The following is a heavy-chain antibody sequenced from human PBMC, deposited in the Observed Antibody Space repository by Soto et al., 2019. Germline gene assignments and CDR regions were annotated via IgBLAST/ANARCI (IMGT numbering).Heavy chain of an antibody. CDR2: INRDGTTT. CDR3: AQAGLWFGELYYGMDV. Sequence: GGSLRLSCAASGFTFSSCWMNWVRQAPGEGLVWVARINRDGTTTTYADSVKGRFTISRDNAKNTLYLQMNSLRAEDTAVYYCAQAGLWFGELYYGMDVWGQGTTVTVSS. V-gene: IGHV3-74*03. CDR1: GFTFSSCW. J-gene: IGHJ6*02. D-gene: IGHD3-10*01.